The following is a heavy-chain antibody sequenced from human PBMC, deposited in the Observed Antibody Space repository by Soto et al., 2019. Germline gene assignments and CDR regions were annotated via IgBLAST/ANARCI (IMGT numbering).Heavy chain of an antibody. CDR3: ARVGTSYARRGVDG. V-gene: IGHV4-31*02. CDR1: VCAIDSEDKY. D-gene: IGHD7-27*01. Sequence: SDTLCLTGKVFVCAIDSEDKYWCWIRQHQGKGLEWIGYIHYSGSTYYNPSLKSRVYISIETYKKQFSIELISVTAADTAVYYCARVGTSYARRGVDGWGKAHTVT. CDR2: IHYSGST. J-gene: IGHJ6*03.